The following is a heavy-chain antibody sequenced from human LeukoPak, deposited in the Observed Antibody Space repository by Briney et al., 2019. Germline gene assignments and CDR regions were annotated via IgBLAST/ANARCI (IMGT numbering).Heavy chain of an antibody. D-gene: IGHD6-19*01. V-gene: IGHV3-23*01. Sequence: GGSLRLSCAASGFTFSSYAMSWVRQAPGKGLECISGFSGSGGSTYYADSVKGRFTISRDNSKNTLYLQMNSLRAEDTAVYYCAKSDSSGWYPFDFWGQGTLVTVSS. CDR2: FSGSGGST. CDR1: GFTFSSYA. CDR3: AKSDSSGWYPFDF. J-gene: IGHJ4*02.